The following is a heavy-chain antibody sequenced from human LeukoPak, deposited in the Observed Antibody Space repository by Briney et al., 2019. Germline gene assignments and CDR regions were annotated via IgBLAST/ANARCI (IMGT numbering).Heavy chain of an antibody. J-gene: IGHJ4*02. CDR3: ARGVYIAAAQYAY. D-gene: IGHD6-13*01. V-gene: IGHV4-59*01. CDR1: GGSISSYY. Sequence: SETLSLTCTVSGGSISSYYWSWIRQPPGKGLEWVGYIYYSGTTKYNSSLKSRVSISVDTSKNQFSLKLSSVTAADTAVYYCARGVYIAAAQYAYWDQGTLVTVSS. CDR2: IYYSGTT.